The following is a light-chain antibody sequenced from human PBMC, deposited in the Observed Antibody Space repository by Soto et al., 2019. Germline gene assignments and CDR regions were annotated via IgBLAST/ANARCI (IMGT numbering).Light chain of an antibody. CDR2: GAS. CDR3: QQYYNWPRT. Sequence: IVMPQSPATLSVSPGERATLSCRASENIYTNLAWYQQKPGQAPRLLFYGASTRATGLPARFSGTGSGTEFTLTINSLQAEDSAVYYCQQYYNWPRTFGQGTRLEIK. J-gene: IGKJ5*01. CDR1: ENIYTN. V-gene: IGKV3-15*01.